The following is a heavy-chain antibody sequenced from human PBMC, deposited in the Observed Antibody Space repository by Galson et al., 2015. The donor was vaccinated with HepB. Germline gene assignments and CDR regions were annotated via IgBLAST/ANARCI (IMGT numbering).Heavy chain of an antibody. CDR3: AREGPTVPQDY. Sequence: SLRLSCAASGFTVSSNYMSWVRQAPGKGLEWVSVIYSGGSTYYADSVKGRFTISRDNSKNTLYLQMNSLRAEDTAVYYCAREGPTVPQDYWGQGTLVTVSS. CDR1: GFTVSSNY. D-gene: IGHD4-17*01. J-gene: IGHJ4*02. V-gene: IGHV3-53*01. CDR2: IYSGGST.